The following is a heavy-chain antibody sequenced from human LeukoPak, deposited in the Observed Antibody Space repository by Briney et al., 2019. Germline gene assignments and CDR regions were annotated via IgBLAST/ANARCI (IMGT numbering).Heavy chain of an antibody. Sequence: PGGSLRLSCAASEFTFSSYWMSWVRQAPGKGLEWISAISGSGGSTYYADSVKGRFTISRDNSKNTLYLQVNSLRAEDTAVYYCAKDRHAPGRYCSSTSCFPFDSWGQGTLVTVSS. V-gene: IGHV3-23*01. CDR3: AKDRHAPGRYCSSTSCFPFDS. CDR2: ISGSGGST. CDR1: EFTFSSYW. J-gene: IGHJ5*01. D-gene: IGHD2-2*01.